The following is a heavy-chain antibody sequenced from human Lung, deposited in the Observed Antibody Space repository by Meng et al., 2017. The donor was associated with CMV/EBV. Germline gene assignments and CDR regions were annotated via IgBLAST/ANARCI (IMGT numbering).Heavy chain of an antibody. D-gene: IGHD6-19*01. CDR2: IYYTGST. J-gene: IGHJ5*02. Sequence: SETLSLTXTVSGGSISGSRHYWGWVRQPPGKGLEWIGSIYYTGSTYYNESLKGRVTVSVDTPKNEFSLKLNSVTAADTAVYYCARRNSIDVAGYWFDPWGQGTLVAVSS. V-gene: IGHV4-39*07. CDR3: ARRNSIDVAGYWFDP. CDR1: GGSISGSRHY.